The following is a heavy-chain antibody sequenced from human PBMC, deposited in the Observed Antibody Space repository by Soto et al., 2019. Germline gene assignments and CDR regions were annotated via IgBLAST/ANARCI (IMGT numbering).Heavy chain of an antibody. CDR3: ARDFNESQYYYYCGDV. Sequence: EVQLVESGGGLVKPGGSLRLSCVVSGFTFSSYSMNWVRQAPGKGLEWVSSISSGSNYTYYADSVKGRFTISRDNAKNSVYLQTNSLSAEDTPLYCCARDFNESQYYYYCGDVLGEGTAVPVSS. CDR2: ISSGSNYT. CDR1: GFTFSSYS. V-gene: IGHV3-21*06. J-gene: IGHJ6*03.